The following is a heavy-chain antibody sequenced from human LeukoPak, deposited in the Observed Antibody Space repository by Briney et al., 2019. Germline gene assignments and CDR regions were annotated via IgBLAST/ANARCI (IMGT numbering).Heavy chain of an antibody. J-gene: IGHJ4*02. Sequence: GGSLRLSCAASGFTFDDYGMSWVRHAPGKGLEWVSGTNWNGGSTGYADSVKGRFTISRDNAKNSLYLQMNSLRAEDTAVYYCAKDSDYGDYGGYWGQGTLVTVSS. D-gene: IGHD4-17*01. CDR3: AKDSDYGDYGGY. CDR2: TNWNGGST. V-gene: IGHV3-20*04. CDR1: GFTFDDYG.